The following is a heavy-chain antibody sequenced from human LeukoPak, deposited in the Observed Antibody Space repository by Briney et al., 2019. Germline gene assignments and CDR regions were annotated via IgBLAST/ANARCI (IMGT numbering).Heavy chain of an antibody. CDR3: ARGKNGAAAAFDY. CDR2: IYYSGST. CDR1: GGSISSGGYS. D-gene: IGHD6-13*01. V-gene: IGHV4-30-4*07. Sequence: SQTLSLTCAVSGGSISSGGYSWSWIRQPPGKGLEWIGSIYYSGSTYYNPSLKSRVTISVDTSKNPFSLKLSSVTAADTAVYYCARGKNGAAAAFDYWGQGTLVTVSS. J-gene: IGHJ4*02.